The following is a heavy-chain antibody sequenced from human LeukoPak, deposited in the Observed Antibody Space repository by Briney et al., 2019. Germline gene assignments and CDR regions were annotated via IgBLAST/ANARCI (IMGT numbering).Heavy chain of an antibody. CDR2: IYPGDSHT. CDR3: ARLTNYGGNSPISSDAFDI. CDR1: GYCFTNYW. Sequence: GESLQISSKGAGYCFTNYWNGRVLPKPGKGREWMGIIYPGDSHTRYSPSFQGQVTISADESTNTACLQWSSLKASDTAMYYCARLTNYGGNSPISSDAFDIWSQWTMVTASS. D-gene: IGHD4-23*01. J-gene: IGHJ3*02. V-gene: IGHV5-51*01.